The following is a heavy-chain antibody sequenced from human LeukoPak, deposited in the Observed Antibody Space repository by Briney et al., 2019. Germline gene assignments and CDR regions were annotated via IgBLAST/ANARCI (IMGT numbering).Heavy chain of an antibody. CDR1: GYTFTSYD. CDR2: MNPNSGNT. V-gene: IGHV1-8*01. Sequence: ASVKVSCKASGYTFTSYDINWVRQATGQGLEWMGWMNPNSGNTGYAQKFQGRVTMTRNTSISTAYMELSSLRSEDPAVYYCARGRDYGDYYYYGMDVWGQGTTVTVSS. CDR3: ARGRDYGDYYYYGMDV. J-gene: IGHJ6*02. D-gene: IGHD4-17*01.